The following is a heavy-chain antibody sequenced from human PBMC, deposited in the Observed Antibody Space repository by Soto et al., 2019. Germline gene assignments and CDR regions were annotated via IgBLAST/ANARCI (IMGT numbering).Heavy chain of an antibody. Sequence: QVQLVQSGAEVKKPGASVKVSCKASGFTFSTYGIHWVRQAPGQSLEWMGWINAGNGDTKYSQQFQGRVTISSDSSATAAYMELSGLRSEDTAMYYCARYTVECLFDSWGQGTQVTVS. CDR3: ARYTVECLFDS. CDR1: GFTFSTYG. D-gene: IGHD3-3*01. J-gene: IGHJ4*02. CDR2: INAGNGDT. V-gene: IGHV1-3*01.